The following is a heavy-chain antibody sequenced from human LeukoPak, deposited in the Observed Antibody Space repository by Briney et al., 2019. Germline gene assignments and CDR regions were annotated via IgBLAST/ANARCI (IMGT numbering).Heavy chain of an antibody. V-gene: IGHV3-30-3*01. CDR3: ARDNYGLDY. CDR1: GFTFSFYA. J-gene: IGHJ4*02. Sequence: PGRSLRLSCAASGFTFSFYAMHWVRQAPGKGLEWVAVISYDGNNEYYAASVKGRFTISRDNSWNTLYLQMNSLRAEDTAVYYCARDNYGLDYWGQGTLVTVSS. CDR2: ISYDGNNE. D-gene: IGHD3-10*01.